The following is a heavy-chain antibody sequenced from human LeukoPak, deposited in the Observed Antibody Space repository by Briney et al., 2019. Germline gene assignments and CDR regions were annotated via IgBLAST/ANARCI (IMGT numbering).Heavy chain of an antibody. CDR2: INPNGGST. J-gene: IGHJ4*02. CDR3: ARKPLNDCGAHFEY. CDR1: GYTFTTYH. Sequence: ASVKVSCKASGYTFTTYHIYWVRQAPGQGLEWMGIINPNGGSTSHAQKFQGRVTMTRDTSTSTVYMELNSLTSEDTAVYYCARKPLNDCGAHFEYWGQGTLVTVSS. V-gene: IGHV1-46*01. D-gene: IGHD4-17*01.